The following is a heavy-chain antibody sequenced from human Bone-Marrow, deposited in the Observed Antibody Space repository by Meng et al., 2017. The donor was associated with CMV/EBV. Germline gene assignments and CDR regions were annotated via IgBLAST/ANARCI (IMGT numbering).Heavy chain of an antibody. V-gene: IGHV3-11*01. D-gene: IGHD1-14*01. CDR1: EFSFSDYY. CDR2: ISGSSTTT. CDR3: ARAYNVPGWIDA. J-gene: IGHJ5*01. Sequence: GESLKISCAASEFSFSDYYRSWIRQAPGKGPEWLSYISGSSTTTYYADSVKGRFTNSRDNAKKSLYLQMNSLRAEDTTDYYCARAYNVPGWIDAWGQGTPVTVSS.